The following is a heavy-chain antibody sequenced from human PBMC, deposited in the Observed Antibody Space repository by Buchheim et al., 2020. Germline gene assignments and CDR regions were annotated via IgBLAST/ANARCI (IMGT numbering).Heavy chain of an antibody. CDR1: GFTFSSYS. Sequence: EVQLVESGGGLVQPGGSLRLSCAASGFTFSSYSMNWVRQAPGKGLEWGSYISSSSSTIYYADSVKGRLTISRCYAKKSLYLQMNSLRDEDTAVYYCAIDLSSFRWEPFDYWGQGT. D-gene: IGHD1-26*01. J-gene: IGHJ4*02. V-gene: IGHV3-48*02. CDR2: ISSSSSTI. CDR3: AIDLSSFRWEPFDY.